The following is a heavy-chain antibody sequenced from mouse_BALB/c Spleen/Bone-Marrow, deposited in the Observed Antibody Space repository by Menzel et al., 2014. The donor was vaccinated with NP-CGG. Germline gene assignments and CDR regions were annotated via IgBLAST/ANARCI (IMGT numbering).Heavy chain of an antibody. CDR1: GYTFTDYG. CDR2: IDTSDSYT. Sequence: QVQLKQSGAELVMPGASVKMSCMASGYTFTDYGMHWVKQRPGQGLEWIGAIDTSDSYTSYNQKFKGKATLTVDESSSTAYMQLSSLTSEDSAVYYCARKYDYYYARDYWGQGTSVTVSS. V-gene: IGHV1-69*01. J-gene: IGHJ4*01. CDR3: ARKYDYYYARDY. D-gene: IGHD2-10*02.